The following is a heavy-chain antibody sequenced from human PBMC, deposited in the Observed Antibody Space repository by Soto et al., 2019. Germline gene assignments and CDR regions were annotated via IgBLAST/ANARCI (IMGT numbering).Heavy chain of an antibody. V-gene: IGHV1-8*01. Sequence: ASVKVSCKASGYTFTSYDINWVRQATGQGLEWMGWMNPNSGNTGYAQKFQGRVTITRNTSISTAYMELSSLRSEDTAVYYCAISYEYSSSWYDYWGQGTLVTVS. D-gene: IGHD6-13*01. CDR1: GYTFTSYD. J-gene: IGHJ4*02. CDR2: MNPNSGNT. CDR3: AISYEYSSSWYDY.